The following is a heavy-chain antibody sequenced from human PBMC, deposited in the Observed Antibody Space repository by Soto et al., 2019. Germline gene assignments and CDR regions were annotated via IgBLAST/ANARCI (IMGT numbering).Heavy chain of an antibody. J-gene: IGHJ4*02. Sequence: PGGSLRLSCAASGFTFSNFAMSWARQAPGKGLEWVSDISGSGGTTYYADSVKGRFTISRDNSKNTLSLQMNSLRAEDTAVYYCAKDHLSPLYYYDSSNYYYFDYWGQGTLVTVSS. V-gene: IGHV3-23*01. CDR2: ISGSGGTT. CDR1: GFTFSNFA. D-gene: IGHD3-22*01. CDR3: AKDHLSPLYYYDSSNYYYFDY.